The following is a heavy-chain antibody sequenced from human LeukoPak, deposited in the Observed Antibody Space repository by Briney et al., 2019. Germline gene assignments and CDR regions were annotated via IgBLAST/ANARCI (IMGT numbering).Heavy chain of an antibody. V-gene: IGHV4-4*07. J-gene: IGHJ5*02. D-gene: IGHD6-13*01. CDR1: GGSLSSYY. CDR3: ARDPSSYSSSWRDTYNWFDP. Sequence: SETLSLTRTVSGGSLSSYYWSWIRQRAGKGLEWIGRIYTSGSTNYNPSLKSRVTMSVDTSKNQFSLKLSSVTAADTAVYYCARDPSSYSSSWRDTYNWFDPWGQGTLVTVSS. CDR2: IYTSGST.